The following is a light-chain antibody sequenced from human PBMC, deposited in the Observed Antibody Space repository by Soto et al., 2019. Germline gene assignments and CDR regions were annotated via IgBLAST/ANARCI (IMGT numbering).Light chain of an antibody. CDR2: GAS. Sequence: EVMLTQSPGTLSLSPGERATLSCRASQSVSSNYLAWYQQKSGQAPRLLIYGASTRATGIPARFSGSGSGTEFTLTISSLQSEDFAVYYCQQYNDWPLTFGGGTKVDIK. CDR1: QSVSSN. CDR3: QQYNDWPLT. V-gene: IGKV3-15*01. J-gene: IGKJ4*01.